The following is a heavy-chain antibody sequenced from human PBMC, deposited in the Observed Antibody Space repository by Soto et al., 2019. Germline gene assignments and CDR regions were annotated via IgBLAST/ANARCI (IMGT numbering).Heavy chain of an antibody. Sequence: PSETLSLTCTVSGGSISSSSYYWGWIRQPPGKGLEWIGSIYYSGSTYYNPSLKSRVTISVDTSKNQFFLKLSSVTAADTAVYYCARHLHRINISQGWGQGTLDIVSS. CDR2: IYYSGST. CDR3: ARHLHRINISQG. CDR1: GGSISSSSYY. V-gene: IGHV4-39*01. D-gene: IGHD3-10*01. J-gene: IGHJ4*02.